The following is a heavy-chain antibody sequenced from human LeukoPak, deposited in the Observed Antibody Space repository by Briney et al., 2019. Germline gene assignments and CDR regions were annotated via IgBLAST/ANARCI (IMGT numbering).Heavy chain of an antibody. CDR3: AKDLAPYSSSPNYYYYMDV. CDR1: GFTFSSYG. Sequence: GGSLRLSCAASGFTFSSYGMHWVRQAPGKGLEWVAFIRYDGSNKYYADSVKGRFTISRDNSKNTLYLQMNSLRAEDTAVYYCAKDLAPYSSSPNYYYYMDVWGKGTTVIVSS. CDR2: IRYDGSNK. J-gene: IGHJ6*03. D-gene: IGHD6-6*01. V-gene: IGHV3-30*02.